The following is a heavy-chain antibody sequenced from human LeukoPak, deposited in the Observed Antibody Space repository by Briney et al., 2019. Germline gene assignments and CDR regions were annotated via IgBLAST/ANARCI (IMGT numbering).Heavy chain of an antibody. J-gene: IGHJ4*02. D-gene: IGHD5-12*01. CDR2: IYYSGST. V-gene: IGHV4-59*08. Sequence: ASETLSLTCTVSGGSISSYYWSWIRQPPGKGLEWIGYIYYSGSTNYNPSLKRRVTISVDTSKNQFSLKLSSVTAADTAVYYCARHEVYSGYDPSFDYWGQGTLVTVSS. CDR3: ARHEVYSGYDPSFDY. CDR1: GGSISSYY.